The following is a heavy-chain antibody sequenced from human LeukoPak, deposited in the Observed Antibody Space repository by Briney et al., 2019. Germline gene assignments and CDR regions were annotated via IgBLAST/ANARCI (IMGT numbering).Heavy chain of an antibody. CDR1: GGSISSYY. V-gene: IGHV4-4*09. J-gene: IGHJ6*03. Sequence: SETLSLTCTVSGGSISSYYWSWIRQPPGKGLEWIGYIYTSGSTNYNPSLKSRVTISVDTSKNQFSLKLSSVTAADTAVYYCARHGAYCGGDCFFYYYYMDVWGKGTMVTVSS. CDR3: ARHGAYCGGDCFFYYYYMDV. CDR2: IYTSGST. D-gene: IGHD2-21*02.